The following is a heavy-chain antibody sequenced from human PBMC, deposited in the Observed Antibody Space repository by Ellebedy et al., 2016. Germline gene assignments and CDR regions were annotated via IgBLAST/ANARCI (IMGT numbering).Heavy chain of an antibody. CDR1: GFTFGDYA. CDR3: AKFRFAKFGYLDY. D-gene: IGHD3-10*01. V-gene: IGHV3-30*18. J-gene: IGHJ4*02. Sequence: GESLKISXTTSGFTFGDYAISWFRQAPGKGLEWVAVILSDGTNEYYADSVKGRFSISRDNSKNTLSLQMNSLTPEDTAVYYCAKFRFAKFGYLDYWGQGTLVTVSS. CDR2: ILSDGTNE.